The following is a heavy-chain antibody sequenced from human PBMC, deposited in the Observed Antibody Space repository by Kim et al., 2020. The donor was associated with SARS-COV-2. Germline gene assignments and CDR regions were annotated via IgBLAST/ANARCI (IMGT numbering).Heavy chain of an antibody. CDR3: ARVIWGSYRYTDY. V-gene: IGHV7-4-1*02. D-gene: IGHD3-16*02. J-gene: IGHJ4*02. Sequence: YAQGFTGRFVFPLDTSVSTAYLQINSLKAEDTALYYCARVIWGSYRYTDYWGQGTLVTVSS.